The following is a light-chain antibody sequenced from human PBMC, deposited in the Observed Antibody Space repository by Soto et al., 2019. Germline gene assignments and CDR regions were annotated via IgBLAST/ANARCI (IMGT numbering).Light chain of an antibody. CDR3: NSYTSSSTPYV. CDR1: SSDIGGYNY. CDR2: EAS. J-gene: IGLJ1*01. Sequence: QSALTQPASVSGSPGQSITISCTGTSSDIGGYNYVSWYQQYPGKAPKLMIYEASNRPSGVSNRFSGSKSGNTASLTISGLQAEDEADYYCNSYTSSSTPYVFGTGTKLTVL. V-gene: IGLV2-14*01.